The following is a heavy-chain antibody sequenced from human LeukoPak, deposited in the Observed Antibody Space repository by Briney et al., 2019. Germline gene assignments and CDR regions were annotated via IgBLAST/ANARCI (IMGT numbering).Heavy chain of an antibody. CDR3: AKHLRATNTYIFFGLDV. Sequence: GGSLRLSCAATGFTFKDYGMLWVRQPPGKGLECFSGINWNSGGTDYADSVKGRFTISRDNAKNSLDLLMTSLRREDTTLYYCAKHLRATNTYIFFGLDVWGQGTTVTVSS. V-gene: IGHV3-9*01. CDR2: INWNSGGT. D-gene: IGHD1-26*01. CDR1: GFTFKDYG. J-gene: IGHJ6*02.